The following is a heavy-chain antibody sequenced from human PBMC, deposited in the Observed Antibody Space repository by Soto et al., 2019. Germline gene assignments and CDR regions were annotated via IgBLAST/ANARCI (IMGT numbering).Heavy chain of an antibody. Sequence: SVKVSCKASGYTFISYGIAWVRQAPGQGLEWMGWISTYNGNTKYAQKFQDRVTMTTDTSTSTAYMELRSLRSDDTAVYYCAREGWLQHTAYYYYGMDVWGQGTTVTVSS. V-gene: IGHV1-18*01. J-gene: IGHJ6*02. CDR1: GYTFISYG. D-gene: IGHD5-12*01. CDR2: ISTYNGNT. CDR3: AREGWLQHTAYYYYGMDV.